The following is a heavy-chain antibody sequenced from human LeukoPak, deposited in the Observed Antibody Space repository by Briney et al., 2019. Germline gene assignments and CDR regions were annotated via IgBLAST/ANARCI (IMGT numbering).Heavy chain of an antibody. CDR2: ISGSGGST. CDR3: ARVGLELWRSYYYYYYMDV. J-gene: IGHJ6*03. D-gene: IGHD5-18*01. Sequence: GGTLRLSCAASGFTFSSYGMSWVRQAPGKGLEWVSAISGSGGSTYYADSVKGRFTISRDNAKNSLYLQMNSLRAEDTAVYYCARVGLELWRSYYYYYYMDVWGKGTTVTVSS. V-gene: IGHV3-23*01. CDR1: GFTFSSYG.